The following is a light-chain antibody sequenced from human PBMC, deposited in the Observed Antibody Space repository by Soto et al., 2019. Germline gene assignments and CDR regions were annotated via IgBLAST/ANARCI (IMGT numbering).Light chain of an antibody. V-gene: IGKV3-11*01. CDR2: DAS. J-gene: IGKJ5*01. CDR3: QQRSNWIT. CDR1: QTVSSY. Sequence: EIVLTQSPATLSLSPGERATLSCRASQTVSSYLVWYQQKSGQAPRLLIYDASNRATGIPARFSGSGSGTDFTLSISSLEPEEFAVYYCQQRSNWITFGQGTRLEIK.